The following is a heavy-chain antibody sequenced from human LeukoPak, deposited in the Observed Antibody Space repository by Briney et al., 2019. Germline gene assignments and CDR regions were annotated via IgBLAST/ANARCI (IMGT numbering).Heavy chain of an antibody. CDR2: IYYSGST. J-gene: IGHJ5*02. D-gene: IGHD3-10*01. Sequence: SETLSLTCAVYGGSFSGYYWSWIRQPPGKGLEWIGYIYYSGSTNYNPSLKSRVTISVDTSKNQFSLKLSSVTAADTAVYYCARDRRITMVRGVWFDPWGQGTLVTVSS. CDR1: GGSFSGYY. CDR3: ARDRRITMVRGVWFDP. V-gene: IGHV4-59*01.